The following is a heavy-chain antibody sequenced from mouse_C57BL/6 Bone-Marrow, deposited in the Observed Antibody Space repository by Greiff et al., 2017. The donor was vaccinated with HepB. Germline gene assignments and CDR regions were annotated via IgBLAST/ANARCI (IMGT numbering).Heavy chain of an antibody. D-gene: IGHD1-1*01. CDR2: IYPGSGST. V-gene: IGHV1-55*01. CDR3: ASPYYYGSSPDY. J-gene: IGHJ2*01. Sequence: QVQLQQPGAELVKPGASVKMSCKASGYTFTSYWITWVKQRPGQGLEWIGDIYPGSGSTNYNEKFKSKATLTVDTSSSTAYMQLSSLTSEDSAVYYCASPYYYGSSPDYWGQGTTLTVSS. CDR1: GYTFTSYW.